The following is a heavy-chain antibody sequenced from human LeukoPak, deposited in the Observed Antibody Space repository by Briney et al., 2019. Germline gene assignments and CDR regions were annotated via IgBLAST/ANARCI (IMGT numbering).Heavy chain of an antibody. D-gene: IGHD6-13*01. CDR1: GFTFSSYA. Sequence: GGSLRLSCAASGFTFSSYAMSWVRQAPGKGLEWVSAISGSGGSTYYADSVKGRFTISRDNSKNTLYLQMNSLRAEDTAVYYCAKSRSSSWYYYGMDVWGQGTTVTVSS. CDR2: ISGSGGST. CDR3: AKSRSSSWYYYGMDV. V-gene: IGHV3-23*01. J-gene: IGHJ6*02.